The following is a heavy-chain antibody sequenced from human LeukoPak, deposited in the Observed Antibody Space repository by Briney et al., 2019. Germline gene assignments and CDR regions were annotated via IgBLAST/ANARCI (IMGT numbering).Heavy chain of an antibody. J-gene: IGHJ5*02. V-gene: IGHV1-2*06. D-gene: IGHD1-26*01. CDR1: GYTFTGYY. Sequence: GASVKVSCKASGYTFTGYYMHWVRQAPGQGLEWMGRVNPNNGVPNYAQKFQGRVTMTRDTAISTAYMELSSLRPDDTAVYFCAREVGYSSSYYGRFDPWGQGTLVTVSS. CDR3: AREVGYSSSYYGRFDP. CDR2: VNPNNGVP.